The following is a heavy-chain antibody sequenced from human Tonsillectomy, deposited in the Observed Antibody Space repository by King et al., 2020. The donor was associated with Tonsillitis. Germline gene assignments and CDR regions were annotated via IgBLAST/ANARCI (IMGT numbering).Heavy chain of an antibody. J-gene: IGHJ5*02. CDR2: IYTSGSI. CDR3: ARGGDILTGGSLFDP. V-gene: IGHV4-61*02. D-gene: IGHD3-9*01. Sequence: VQLQESGPGLVKPSQTLSVTCNVSVDSISSGSHYWSWIRQPAGKGLEWIGRIYTSGSIDSNPSLESRVSMSLDTSQNQFSLKLNSVTAADTAIYHCARGGDILTGGSLFDPWGQGTLVTVSS. CDR1: VDSISSGSHY.